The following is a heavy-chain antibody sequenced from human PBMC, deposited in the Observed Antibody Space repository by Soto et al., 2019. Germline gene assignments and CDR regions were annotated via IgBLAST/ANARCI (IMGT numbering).Heavy chain of an antibody. D-gene: IGHD6-19*01. V-gene: IGHV1-46*01. Sequence: QVQLVQSGAEVKKPGASVKVSCKASGYTFINYYMHWVRQAPGQGLEWMGIINPNGGSTTYAQKCQGRVTLTRDTSKNTVNMELSSLRSEDTAVYYCAREKWLVRRNDPFDIWGQGTMVTVSS. J-gene: IGHJ3*02. CDR2: INPNGGST. CDR3: AREKWLVRRNDPFDI. CDR1: GYTFINYY.